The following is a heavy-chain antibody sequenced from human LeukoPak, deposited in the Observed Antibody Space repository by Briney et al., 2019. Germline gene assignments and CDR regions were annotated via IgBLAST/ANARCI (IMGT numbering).Heavy chain of an antibody. CDR3: ARDPVGGSTIFDS. D-gene: IGHD1-26*01. J-gene: IGHJ4*02. V-gene: IGHV6-1*01. CDR1: GDSVSSGSAA. Sequence: SQTLSLICAISGDSVSSGSAAWNWIRQSPSRGLEWLARTYFRSKWYYDYALAVKGRITINPDTSKNQFSLQLNSVTPEDTAVYFCARDPVGGSTIFDSWGQGTLVTVSS. CDR2: TYFRSKWYY.